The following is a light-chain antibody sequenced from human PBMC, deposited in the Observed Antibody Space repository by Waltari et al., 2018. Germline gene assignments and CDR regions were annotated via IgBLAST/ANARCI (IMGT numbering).Light chain of an antibody. J-gene: IGKJ3*01. Sequence: IQLTQSPSSLSASVGDRVTITCRASQGISSYLAWYQQKPGKAPKLLIYAASTLQSGVPSRFCGSGSGTDCTLTISSLQPEDFATYYCQQLRTFGPGTKVDIK. CDR2: AAS. CDR1: QGISSY. CDR3: QQLRT. V-gene: IGKV1-9*01.